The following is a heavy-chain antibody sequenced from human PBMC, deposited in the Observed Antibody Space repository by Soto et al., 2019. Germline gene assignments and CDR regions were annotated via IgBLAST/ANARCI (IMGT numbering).Heavy chain of an antibody. CDR1: GFTFSSYG. CDR3: ARDPGRYYYYMDV. CDR2: IWYDGSNK. V-gene: IGHV3-33*01. Sequence: GGSLRLSCAASGFTFSSYGMHWVRQAPGKGLEWVAVIWYDGSNKYYADSVKGRFTISRDNSKNTLYLQMNSLRTEDTAVYYCARDPGRYYYYMDVWGKGTTVTVSS. J-gene: IGHJ6*03.